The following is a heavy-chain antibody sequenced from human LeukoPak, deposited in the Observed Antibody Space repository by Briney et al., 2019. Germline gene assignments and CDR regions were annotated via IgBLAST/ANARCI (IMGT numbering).Heavy chain of an antibody. CDR3: AKVNYYGSGSYHTPFDP. J-gene: IGHJ5*02. Sequence: SETLSLTCGVSNYAISSCFYWGWIRQPPGKGLECIGIISYSGSTYYNPSLKSRVTISVDTSKNQFSLRLSSVTASDTAVYYCAKVNYYGSGSYHTPFDPWGQGTLVTV. CDR2: ISYSGST. D-gene: IGHD3-10*01. CDR1: NYAISSCFY. V-gene: IGHV4-38-2*01.